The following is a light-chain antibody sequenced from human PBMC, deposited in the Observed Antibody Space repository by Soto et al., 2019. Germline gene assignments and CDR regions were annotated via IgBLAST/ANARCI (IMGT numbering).Light chain of an antibody. CDR3: QQYNNYPRA. CDR2: KAS. V-gene: IGKV1-5*03. CDR1: QRISSW. Sequence: DIQMTQSPSTLSASVGDRVTITCRASQRISSWLAWYQQKPGKAPKLLIYKASSLESGVPSRFSGSGSGTEFTLTISSLQPDDFATYYCQQYNNYPRAFGQGTKVEIK. J-gene: IGKJ1*01.